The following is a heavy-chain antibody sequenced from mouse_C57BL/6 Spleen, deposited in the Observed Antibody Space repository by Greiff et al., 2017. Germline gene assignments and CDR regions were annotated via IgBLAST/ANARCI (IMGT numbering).Heavy chain of an antibody. Sequence: EVQLQQSGTVLARPGASVKMSCKTSGYTFTSYWMHWVKQRPGRGLEWIGAIYPENSATSYNQKFKGKAKLTAAKSASTTYIELSSLTNEDSAVYYCSSGGCCSCYAMYYWGQGASVTVSS. CDR3: SSGGCCSCYAMYY. D-gene: IGHD3-3*01. J-gene: IGHJ4*01. CDR1: GYTFTSYW. CDR2: IYPENSAT. V-gene: IGHV1-5*01.